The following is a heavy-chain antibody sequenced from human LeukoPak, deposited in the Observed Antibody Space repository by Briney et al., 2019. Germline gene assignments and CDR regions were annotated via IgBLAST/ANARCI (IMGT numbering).Heavy chain of an antibody. D-gene: IGHD2-15*01. CDR2: ISSSSSYI. J-gene: IGHJ4*02. CDR1: GFTFSSYS. CDR3: ARDHPQVVVVAATPEDFDY. V-gene: IGHV3-21*01. Sequence: GGSLRLSCAASGFTFSSYSMNWVRQAPGKGLEWASSISSSSSYIYYADSVKGRFTISRDNAKNSLYLQMNSLRAEDTAVYYCARDHPQVVVVAATPEDFDYWGQGTLVTVSS.